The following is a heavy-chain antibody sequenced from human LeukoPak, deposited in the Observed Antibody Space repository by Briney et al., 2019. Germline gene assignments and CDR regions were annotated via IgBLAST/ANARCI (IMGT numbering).Heavy chain of an antibody. CDR3: ARGQLVPGLYYFDY. CDR1: GGSFSGYY. Sequence: PSETLSLTCAVYGGSFSGYYWSWIRQPPGKGLEWIGEINHSGSTNYNPSLKSRVTISVDTSKNQFSLKLSSVTAADAAVYYCARGQLVPGLYYFDYWGQGTLVTVSS. CDR2: INHSGST. J-gene: IGHJ4*02. D-gene: IGHD6-6*01. V-gene: IGHV4-34*01.